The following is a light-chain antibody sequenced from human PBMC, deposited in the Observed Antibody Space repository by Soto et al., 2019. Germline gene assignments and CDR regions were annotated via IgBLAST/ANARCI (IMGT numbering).Light chain of an antibody. CDR3: LQFHSYPIT. Sequence: DIQMHPSPSSLSASVGDTVTITCRASQGISTLLAWYQQKPGKAPKSLIYFASSLQSGVPSRFTGSGSGIDFTLTISSLQPADFATYYCLQFHSYPITFGQGTRLDIK. CDR2: FAS. V-gene: IGKV1D-16*01. CDR1: QGISTL. J-gene: IGKJ5*01.